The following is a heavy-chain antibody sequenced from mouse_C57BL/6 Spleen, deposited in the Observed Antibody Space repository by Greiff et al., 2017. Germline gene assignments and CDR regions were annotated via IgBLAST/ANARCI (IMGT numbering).Heavy chain of an antibody. CDR2: INPYNGGT. V-gene: IGHV1-19*01. D-gene: IGHD1-1*01. J-gene: IGHJ4*01. Sequence: EVQLQQSGPVLVKPGASVKMSCKASGYTFTDYYMNWVKQSHGKSLEWIGVINPYNGGTSYNQKFKGKATLTVDKSSSTAYMELNSLTSEDSAVYYCASESGSSYIYAMDYWGQGTSVTVSS. CDR1: GYTFTDYY. CDR3: ASESGSSYIYAMDY.